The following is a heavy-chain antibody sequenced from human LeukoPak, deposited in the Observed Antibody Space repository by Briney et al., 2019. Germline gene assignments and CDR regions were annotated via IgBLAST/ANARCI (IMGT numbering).Heavy chain of an antibody. J-gene: IGHJ4*02. Sequence: PGGSLRLSCAASGFTFDNYAMHWVRQAPGKGLEWVSLISWDGGSTSYEDSVKGRFTISRDNSKNSLYMQMNSLRTEDTALYYCANQHPSSPGLYFDFWGQGTLVTVSS. CDR2: ISWDGGST. V-gene: IGHV3-43*01. CDR1: GFTFDNYA. D-gene: IGHD6-13*01. CDR3: ANQHPSSPGLYFDF.